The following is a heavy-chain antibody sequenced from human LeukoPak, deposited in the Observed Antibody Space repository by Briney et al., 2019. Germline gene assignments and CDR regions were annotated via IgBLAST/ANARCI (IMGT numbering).Heavy chain of an antibody. CDR1: GFTFSSYW. Sequence: PGGSLRLSCAASGFTFSSYWMHWVRQAPGKGLVWVSRINSDGSSTSYADSVKGRFTISRDNAKNTLYLQMNSLRAEDTAVYYCARDGESGYSSSFPDYWGQGTLVTVSS. J-gene: IGHJ4*02. CDR2: INSDGSST. CDR3: ARDGESGYSSSFPDY. D-gene: IGHD6-13*01. V-gene: IGHV3-74*01.